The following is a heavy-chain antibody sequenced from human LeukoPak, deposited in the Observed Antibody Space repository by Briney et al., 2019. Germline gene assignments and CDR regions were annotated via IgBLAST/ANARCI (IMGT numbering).Heavy chain of an antibody. D-gene: IGHD6-19*01. CDR3: ARDLAQQWLAPEFDP. Sequence: ASVKVSCKASGYTFTGYYMHWVRQAPGQGLEWMGWINPNSGGTNYAQKFQGRVTMTRDTSISTAYMELSRLRFDDTAVYYCARDLAQQWLAPEFDPWGQGTLVTSPQ. CDR2: INPNSGGT. V-gene: IGHV1-2*02. CDR1: GYTFTGYY. J-gene: IGHJ5*02.